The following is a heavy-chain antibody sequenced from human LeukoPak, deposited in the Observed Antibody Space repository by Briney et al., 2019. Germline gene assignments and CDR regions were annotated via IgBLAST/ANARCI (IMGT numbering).Heavy chain of an antibody. V-gene: IGHV4-59*01. CDR1: GGSISSYY. Sequence: SETLSLTCTVSGGSISSYYWNWIRQPPGKGLEWIGYIYYSGSTNSSGSTNHNPSLKSRATILIDTSKNQFSLKLTSVTAADTAVYYCARGGRITMITYWGQGTLVTVSS. D-gene: IGHD3-22*01. CDR2: IYYSGSTNSSGST. CDR3: ARGGRITMITY. J-gene: IGHJ4*02.